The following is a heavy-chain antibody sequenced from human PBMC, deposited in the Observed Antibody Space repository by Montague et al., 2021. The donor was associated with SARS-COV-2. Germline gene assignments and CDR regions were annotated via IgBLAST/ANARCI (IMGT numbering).Heavy chain of an antibody. CDR2: ISSSGSTI. CDR3: AREGVGLDYYDSSGYNDY. CDR1: GFTFSSYE. V-gene: IGHV3-48*03. D-gene: IGHD3-22*01. Sequence: SLSLSCSASGFTFSSYEMTWVRQAPGKGLEWVSYISSSGSTIYYADSVKGRFTISRDNTKNSLYLQMNSLRAEDTAVYYCAREGVGLDYYDSSGYNDYWGQGTLVTVSS. J-gene: IGHJ4*02.